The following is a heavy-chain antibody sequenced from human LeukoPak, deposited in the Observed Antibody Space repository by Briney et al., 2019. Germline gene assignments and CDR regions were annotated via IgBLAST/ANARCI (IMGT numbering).Heavy chain of an antibody. CDR3: TTAPVRYFDSEDAFDI. V-gene: IGHV3-15*01. Sequence: GGSLRLSCAASGFTFSNAWMSWVRQAPGKGLEWVGRIKSKTDGGTTDYAAPVKGRFTISRDDSKNTLYLQMNSLKTEDTAVYYCTTAPVRYFDSEDAFDIWGQGTMVTVSS. J-gene: IGHJ3*02. CDR2: IKSKTDGGTT. D-gene: IGHD3-9*01. CDR1: GFTFSNAW.